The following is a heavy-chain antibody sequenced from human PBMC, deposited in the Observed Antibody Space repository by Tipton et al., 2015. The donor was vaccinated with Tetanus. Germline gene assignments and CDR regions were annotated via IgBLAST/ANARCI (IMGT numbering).Heavy chain of an antibody. V-gene: IGHV4-59*01. Sequence: GLVKPSETLSLTCTVSGGSISAYYWSWIRQPPGKGLEWIGYIYYSGSTNYNPSLKSRVTISVDTSKNQFSLKLSSVTAADTAVYYCARAGGGSWGNLDYWGQGTLVTVSS. CDR1: GGSISAYY. J-gene: IGHJ4*02. CDR3: ARAGGGSWGNLDY. D-gene: IGHD6-13*01. CDR2: IYYSGST.